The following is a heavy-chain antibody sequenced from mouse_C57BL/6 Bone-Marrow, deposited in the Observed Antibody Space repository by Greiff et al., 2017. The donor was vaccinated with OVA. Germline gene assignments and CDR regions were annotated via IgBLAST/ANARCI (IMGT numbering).Heavy chain of an antibody. CDR3: ARITTVDPYWYFDV. D-gene: IGHD1-1*01. Sequence: QVQLKQPGAELVKPGASVKMSCKASGYTFTSYWITWVKQRPGQGLEWIGDIYPGSGSTNYNEKFKSKATLTVDTSSSTAYMQLSSLTSEDSAVYYCARITTVDPYWYFDVWGTGTTVTVSS. J-gene: IGHJ1*03. CDR1: GYTFTSYW. CDR2: IYPGSGST. V-gene: IGHV1-55*01.